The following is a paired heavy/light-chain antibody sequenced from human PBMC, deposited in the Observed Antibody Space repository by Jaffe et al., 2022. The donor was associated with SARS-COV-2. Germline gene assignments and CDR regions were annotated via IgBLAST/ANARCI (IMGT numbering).Heavy chain of an antibody. CDR2: IWYDGSNK. V-gene: IGHV3-33*01. CDR1: GFTFSSYG. CDR3: AREGGGSYSYGYNYYYGMDV. D-gene: IGHD5-18*01. Sequence: QVQLVESGGGVVQPGRSLRLSCAASGFTFSSYGMHWVRQAPGKGLEWVAVIWYDGSNKYYADSVKGRFTISRDNSKNTLYLQMNSLRAEDTAVYYCAREGGGSYSYGYNYYYGMDVWGQGTTVTVSS. J-gene: IGHJ6*02.
Light chain of an antibody. CDR1: QGISSY. CDR3: QQYYSFPFT. J-gene: IGKJ3*01. Sequence: VIWMTQSPSLLSASTGDRVTISCRMSQGISSYLAWYQQKPGKAPELLIYAASTLQSGVPSRFSGSGSGTDFTLTISCLQSEDFATYYCQQYYSFPFTFGPGTKVDIK. CDR2: AAS. V-gene: IGKV1D-8*01.